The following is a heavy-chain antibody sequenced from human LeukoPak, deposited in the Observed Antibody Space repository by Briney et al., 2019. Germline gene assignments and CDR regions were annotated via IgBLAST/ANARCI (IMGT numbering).Heavy chain of an antibody. CDR2: IWSDGSNK. D-gene: IGHD3-10*01. CDR3: ARDKGRLYFDY. V-gene: IGHV3-30*02. CDR1: GFTASGLTFSRSG. Sequence: GGSLRLSCVASGFTASGLTFSRSGMHWVRQAPGKGLEWVSFIWSDGSNKYYTDPVKGRFIISRDNSRNALYLQMNNLRADDTAVYFCARDKGRLYFDYWGQGTQVTVAS. J-gene: IGHJ4*02.